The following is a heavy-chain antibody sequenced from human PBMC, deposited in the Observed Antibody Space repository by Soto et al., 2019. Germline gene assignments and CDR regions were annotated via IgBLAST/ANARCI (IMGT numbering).Heavy chain of an antibody. J-gene: IGHJ4*02. Sequence: SETLSLTCTVSGGSISSSSYYWGWIRQPPGKGLEWIGYIYYSGSTNYNPSLKSRVTISVDTSKNQFSLKLSSVTAADTAVYYCARGSPSSGWYWTTWGQGALVTVSS. CDR1: GGSISSSSYY. D-gene: IGHD6-19*01. V-gene: IGHV4-61*05. CDR3: ARGSPSSGWYWTT. CDR2: IYYSGST.